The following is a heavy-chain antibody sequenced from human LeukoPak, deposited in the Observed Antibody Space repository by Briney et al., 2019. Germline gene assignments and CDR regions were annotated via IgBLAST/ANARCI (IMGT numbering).Heavy chain of an antibody. CDR3: AREFGYGSGSYFQH. D-gene: IGHD3-10*01. CDR1: GGSISSYY. J-gene: IGHJ1*01. Sequence: SETLSLTCTVSGGSISSYYWSWIQQPPGKGLEWIGYIYYSGSTNYNPSLKSRVTISVDTSKNQFSLKLTSVTAADTAIYYCAREFGYGSGSYFQHWGQGTLVTVSS. CDR2: IYYSGST. V-gene: IGHV4-59*01.